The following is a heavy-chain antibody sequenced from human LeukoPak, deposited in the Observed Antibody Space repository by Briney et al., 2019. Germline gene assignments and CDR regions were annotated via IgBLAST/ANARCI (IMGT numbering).Heavy chain of an antibody. CDR2: ISSSGSTI. CDR3: ARGPSSGWFATYYFEY. J-gene: IGHJ4*02. V-gene: IGHV3-11*04. CDR1: GFTFSDYY. D-gene: IGHD6-19*01. Sequence: GGSLRLSCAASGFTFSDYYMSWIGQAPGKGLEWVSYISSSGSTIYYLDSVKGRFIISRDNAKNSLFLQMNSLKAEDTAIYYCARGPSSGWFATYYFEYWGQGTLVTVSS.